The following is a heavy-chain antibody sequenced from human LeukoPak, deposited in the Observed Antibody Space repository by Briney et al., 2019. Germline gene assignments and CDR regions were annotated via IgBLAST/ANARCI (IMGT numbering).Heavy chain of an antibody. V-gene: IGHV3-21*01. J-gene: IGHJ6*02. D-gene: IGHD2-21*01. CDR1: GFTFSSYS. CDR3: ARGNVWSYGMDV. Sequence: PGGSLRLSCAASGFTFSSYSMNWVRQAPGKGLEWVSSISSSSYIYYADSVKGRFTISRDNAKNSLYLQMNSLRAEDAAVYYCARGNVWSYGMDVWGQGTTVTVSS. CDR2: ISSSSYI.